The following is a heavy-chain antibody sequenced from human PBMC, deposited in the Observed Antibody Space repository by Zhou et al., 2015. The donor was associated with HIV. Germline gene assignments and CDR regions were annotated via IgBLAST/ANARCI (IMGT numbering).Heavy chain of an antibody. CDR1: GYTFTSYG. V-gene: IGHV1-69*13. D-gene: IGHD5-24*01. Sequence: QVQLVQSGAEVKKPGASVKVSCKASGYTFTSYGISWVRQAPGQGLEWMGGIIPIFGTANYAQKFQGRVTITADESTSTAYMELSSLRSEDTAVYYCATPPGGGYNYDAFDIWGQGTMVTVSS. J-gene: IGHJ3*02. CDR2: IIPIFGTA. CDR3: ATPPGGGYNYDAFDI.